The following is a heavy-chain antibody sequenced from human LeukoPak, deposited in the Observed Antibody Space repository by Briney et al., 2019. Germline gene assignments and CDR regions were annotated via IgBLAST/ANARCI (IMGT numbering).Heavy chain of an antibody. CDR3: ARDSGGGYCSGGSCYSLAFDI. Sequence: SETLSLTCTVSGGSISGYYWSWIRQPPGKGLEWIGYMYYSGSTNYNPSLKSRVTISIDTSKNQFSLKLSSVIAADTAVYYCARDSGGGYCSGGSCYSLAFDIWGQGTMVTVSS. D-gene: IGHD2-15*01. CDR1: GGSISGYY. V-gene: IGHV4-59*12. J-gene: IGHJ3*02. CDR2: MYYSGST.